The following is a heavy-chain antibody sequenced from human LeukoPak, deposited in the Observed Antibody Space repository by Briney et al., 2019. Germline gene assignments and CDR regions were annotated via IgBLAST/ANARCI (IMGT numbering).Heavy chain of an antibody. Sequence: GGYLRLSCAASGFTFSSYAMSWVRQSPGKGLEWVSAISGGGGSTYYADSVKGRFTISRDNSKNTLYLQMNSLRAEDTAVYYCAKFYDISTGYFDCWGQGTLVTVSS. CDR1: GFTFSSYA. CDR2: ISGGGGST. J-gene: IGHJ4*02. CDR3: AKFYDISTGYFDC. D-gene: IGHD3-9*01. V-gene: IGHV3-23*01.